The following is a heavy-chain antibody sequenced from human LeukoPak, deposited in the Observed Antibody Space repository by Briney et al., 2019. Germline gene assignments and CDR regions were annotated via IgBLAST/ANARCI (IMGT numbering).Heavy chain of an antibody. CDR3: AKDRGSSWTFDY. V-gene: IGHV3-33*06. J-gene: IGHJ4*02. Sequence: GGSLRLSCAASGFTFSNYDMHWVRQAPGKGLEWVAVIWYDGSNKYYADSVKGRFTISKDNSRNTLYLQMNSLTAEDTAVYYCAKDRGSSWTFDYWGQGTLVTVSS. CDR2: IWYDGSNK. CDR1: GFTFSNYD. D-gene: IGHD6-13*01.